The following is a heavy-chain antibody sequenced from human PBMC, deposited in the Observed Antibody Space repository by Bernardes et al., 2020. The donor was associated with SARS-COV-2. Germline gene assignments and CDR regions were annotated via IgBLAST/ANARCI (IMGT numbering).Heavy chain of an antibody. CDR3: ARDDRGLCTASSCQTIGLDV. Sequence: ASVKVSCKTSGYTFWSYVISWVRQAPGQGLEWMGWISGSDGKTNYAAKYQGRVSMTLDKGASSAYMELRGLGSDDTAVYYCARDDRGLCTASSCQTIGLDVWGQGTKVVVSS. CDR1: GYTFWSYV. J-gene: IGHJ3*01. CDR2: ISGSDGKT. D-gene: IGHD3-10*01. V-gene: IGHV1-18*01.